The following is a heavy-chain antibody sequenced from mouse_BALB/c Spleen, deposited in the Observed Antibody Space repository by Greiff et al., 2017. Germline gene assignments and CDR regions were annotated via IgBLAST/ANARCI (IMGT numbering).Heavy chain of an antibody. J-gene: IGHJ4*01. CDR3: ARGVVRRAMDY. D-gene: IGHD2-14*01. CDR1: GYTFTSYT. V-gene: IGHV1-4*01. CDR2: INPSSGYT. Sequence: VQLKESGAELARPGASVKMSCKASGYTFTSYTMHWVNQRPGQGLEWIGYINPSSGYTNYNQKFKDKATLTADKSSSTAYMQLSSLTSEDSAVYYCARGVVRRAMDYWGQGTSVTVSS.